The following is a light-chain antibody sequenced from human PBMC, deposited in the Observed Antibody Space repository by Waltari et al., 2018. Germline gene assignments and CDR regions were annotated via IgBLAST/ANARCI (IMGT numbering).Light chain of an antibody. V-gene: IGLV5-45*03. Sequence: QAVLTQPSSLSASPGASASLTCTLRSDLNVGSYRIYWYQHKAGSPPRYLLRFLSDSDKQQGSGVPSRFSGSTDASANAGIFVISCLQSEDEADYYCMIWHSNAGVFGGGTKLTVL. CDR3: MIWHSNAGV. J-gene: IGLJ3*02. CDR1: SDLNVGSYR. CDR2: FLSDSDK.